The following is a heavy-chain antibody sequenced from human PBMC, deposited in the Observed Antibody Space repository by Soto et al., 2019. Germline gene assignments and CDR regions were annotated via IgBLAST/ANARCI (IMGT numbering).Heavy chain of an antibody. V-gene: IGHV4-31*03. J-gene: IGHJ4*02. CDR2: IYYSGST. CDR3: ARETPYTVTIDY. D-gene: IGHD4-4*01. CDR1: CGSSSSGGYY. Sequence: AQSLTTNVSCGSSSSGGYYCSWIRQHPGKGLEWIGYIYYSGSTYYNPSLKSRVTISVDTSKNQFSLKLSSVTAADTAVYYCARETPYTVTIDYWGQGTLVTVYS.